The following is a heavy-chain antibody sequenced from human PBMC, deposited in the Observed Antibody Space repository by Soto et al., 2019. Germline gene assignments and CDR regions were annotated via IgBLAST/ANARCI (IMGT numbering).Heavy chain of an antibody. J-gene: IGHJ4*02. Sequence: PGGSLRLSCAASGFTFSSYSMNWVRQAPGKGLEWVSSISSSSSYIYYADSVKGRFAISRDNAKNSLYLQMNSLRAEDTAVYYCARDLKDDFWSGYYHDGFDYWGQGTLVTVSS. V-gene: IGHV3-21*01. CDR1: GFTFSSYS. CDR3: ARDLKDDFWSGYYHDGFDY. D-gene: IGHD3-3*01. CDR2: ISSSSSYI.